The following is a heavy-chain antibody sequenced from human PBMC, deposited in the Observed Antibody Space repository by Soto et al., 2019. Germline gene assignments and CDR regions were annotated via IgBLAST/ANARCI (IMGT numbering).Heavy chain of an antibody. J-gene: IGHJ6*02. Sequence: SETLSLTCTVPGGSISSYYWSWIRQPPGKGLEWIGYIYYSGSTNYNPSLKSRVTISVDTSKNQFSLKLSSVTAADTAVYYCAREYSSSSGNYYGMDVWGQGTTVTVSS. CDR3: AREYSSSSGNYYGMDV. D-gene: IGHD6-6*01. CDR2: IYYSGST. V-gene: IGHV4-59*01. CDR1: GGSISSYY.